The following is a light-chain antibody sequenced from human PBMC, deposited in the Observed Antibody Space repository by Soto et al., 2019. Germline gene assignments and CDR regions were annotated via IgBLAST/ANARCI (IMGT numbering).Light chain of an antibody. CDR2: GAS. CDR1: QRVSSSY. Sequence: EVVLTQSPGTLSLSPGEGATLSCKATQRVSSSYLAWYQQKPGQAPRLLIYGASSRATGIPDRFSGSGSGTDFMLTISTLEPEDFAVYFCQQYGRLAFTFDGGTKVEF. J-gene: IGKJ4*01. CDR3: QQYGRLAFT. V-gene: IGKV3-20*01.